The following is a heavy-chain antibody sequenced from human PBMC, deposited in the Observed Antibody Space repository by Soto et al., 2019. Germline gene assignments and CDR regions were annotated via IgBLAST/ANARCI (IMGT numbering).Heavy chain of an antibody. CDR1: GGSISSSSYY. Sequence: PSETLSLTCTSSGGSISSSSYYWGWIRQPPGKGLEWIGSIYYSGSTYYNPSLKSRVTISVDTSKNQFSLKLSSVTAADTAVYYCAIHGRYFDWLLSTAAVDYWGQGTLVSVSS. J-gene: IGHJ4*02. CDR3: AIHGRYFDWLLSTAAVDY. CDR2: IYYSGST. D-gene: IGHD3-9*01. V-gene: IGHV4-39*01.